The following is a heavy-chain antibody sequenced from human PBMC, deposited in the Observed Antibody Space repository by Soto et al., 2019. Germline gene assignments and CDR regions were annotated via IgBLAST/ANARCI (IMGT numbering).Heavy chain of an antibody. CDR1: GFIFSDYG. J-gene: IGHJ5*02. Sequence: GGSLRLSCAASGFIFSDYGINWVRQAPGKGLEWVSYISGSGLTIYYADSVKGRFTISRDNAKNSLYLQMNSLGVEDTAVYYCARGPYRNTYNWFDSWGQGTLVTVS. V-gene: IGHV3-48*03. CDR2: ISGSGLTI. CDR3: ARGPYRNTYNWFDS. D-gene: IGHD5-12*01.